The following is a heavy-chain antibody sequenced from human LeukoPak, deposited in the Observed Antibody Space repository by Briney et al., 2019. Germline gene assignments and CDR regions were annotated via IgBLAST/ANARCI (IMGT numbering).Heavy chain of an antibody. Sequence: ASVKVSCKASGYTFSDFYIHWVRQAPGQGLEYVGWITPKSGDTYSPQRFQGRVTMTRDASISTAYMELSSLRSDDTAVYFCARGEGVRHFDYWGQGTLVTVSP. CDR1: GYTFSDFY. CDR3: ARGEGVRHFDY. V-gene: IGHV1-2*02. D-gene: IGHD3-10*02. CDR2: ITPKSGDT. J-gene: IGHJ4*02.